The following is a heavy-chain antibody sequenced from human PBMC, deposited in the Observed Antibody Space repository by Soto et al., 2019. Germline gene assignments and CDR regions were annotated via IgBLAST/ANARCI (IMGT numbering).Heavy chain of an antibody. D-gene: IGHD2-2*01. V-gene: IGHV1-8*01. CDR1: GYSFSSYD. J-gene: IGHJ5*02. CDR3: VRDIGPALDWFGP. Sequence: QVQLVQSGAEVKKPGASVKVSCKASGYSFSSYDINWVRQAPGQGLELMGWMNPKSGQTGYAPRFQGRVTMTGNTSISTAYMELSSLRSEDTAMYYCVRDIGPALDWFGPWGQGTLVTVSS. CDR2: MNPKSGQT.